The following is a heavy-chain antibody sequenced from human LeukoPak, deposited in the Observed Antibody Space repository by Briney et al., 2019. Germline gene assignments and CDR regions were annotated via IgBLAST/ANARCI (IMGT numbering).Heavy chain of an antibody. CDR2: ISSGGSTI. Sequence: GGSLRLSCAASGFTFSSYEMNWVRQAPGKGLEWVSYISSGGSTIYYADSVKGRFTISKDNAKNSLYLQMNSLRAEDTAVYYCARGYVLRYFDWLPYDAFDIWGQGTMVTVSS. CDR3: ARGYVLRYFDWLPYDAFDI. V-gene: IGHV3-48*03. CDR1: GFTFSSYE. J-gene: IGHJ3*02. D-gene: IGHD3-9*01.